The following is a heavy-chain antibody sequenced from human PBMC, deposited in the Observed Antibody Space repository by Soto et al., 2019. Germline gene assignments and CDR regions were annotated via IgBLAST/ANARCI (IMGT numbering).Heavy chain of an antibody. CDR3: TTGDLISSWYSDYFDY. D-gene: IGHD6-13*01. J-gene: IGHJ4*02. CDR1: GFTFSNAW. CDR2: IKSKTDGGTT. V-gene: IGHV3-15*01. Sequence: GGSLRLSCAASGFTFSNAWMSWVRQAPGKGLEWVGRIKSKTDGGTTDYAAPVKGRFTISREDSKNTLYLQMNSLKTADTAVYYCTTGDLISSWYSDYFDYWGQGTLVTVSS.